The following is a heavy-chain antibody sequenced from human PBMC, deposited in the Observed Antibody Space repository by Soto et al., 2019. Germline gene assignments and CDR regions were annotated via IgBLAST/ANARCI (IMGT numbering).Heavy chain of an antibody. CDR2: IYYSGST. V-gene: IGHV4-39*01. Sequence: QLQLQESGPGLVKPSETLSLTCTVSDGSISSSSYYWGWIRQPPGKGLEWIGSIYYSGSTYYNPSLKSRVTISVDTSKNQFSLKLSSVTAADTAVYYCARQVAAAGLPFDYWGQGTLVTVSS. J-gene: IGHJ4*02. CDR3: ARQVAAAGLPFDY. CDR1: DGSISSSSYY. D-gene: IGHD6-13*01.